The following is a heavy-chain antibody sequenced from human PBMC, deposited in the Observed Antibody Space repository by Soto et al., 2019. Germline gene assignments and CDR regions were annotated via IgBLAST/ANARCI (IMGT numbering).Heavy chain of an antibody. J-gene: IGHJ4*02. CDR3: GKDGTVMVAAKSY. Sequence: GGSLRLSCAASGFTFSSYAMSWVRQAPGQGLGWVSAISGSGGSTYYADSVKGRFTISRDNSKNTLYLQMSSLRAEDTAVYYCGKDGTVMVAAKSYWGQGPLVTVSS. CDR1: GFTFSSYA. D-gene: IGHD4-4*01. CDR2: ISGSGGST. V-gene: IGHV3-23*01.